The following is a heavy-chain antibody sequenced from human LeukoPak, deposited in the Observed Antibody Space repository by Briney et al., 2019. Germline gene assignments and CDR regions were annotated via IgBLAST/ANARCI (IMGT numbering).Heavy chain of an antibody. J-gene: IGHJ5*02. Sequence: PSETLSLTCTVSGGSISSSSYYWGRIRQPPGKGLEWIGSIYYSESTYYNPSLKSRVTISVDTSKNQSSLKLSSVTAADTAEYYCARALYDFWSGYHNWFDPWGQGTLVTASS. V-gene: IGHV4-39*01. CDR1: GGSISSSSYY. CDR2: IYYSEST. CDR3: ARALYDFWSGYHNWFDP. D-gene: IGHD3-3*01.